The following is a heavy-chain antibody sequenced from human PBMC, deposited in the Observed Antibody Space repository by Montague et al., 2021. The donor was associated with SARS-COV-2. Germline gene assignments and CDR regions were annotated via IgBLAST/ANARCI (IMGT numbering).Heavy chain of an antibody. D-gene: IGHD2-2*01. CDR2: IYYSGGT. Sequence: SETLSLTCTVSGGSISSSSYYWGWIRQPPGKGLEWIGSIYYSGGTYYNPSLKSRVTISVDTSKNQFSLKLSSATAADTAVYYCARQGDQLLLEYWFDPWGQGTLVTVSS. J-gene: IGHJ5*02. CDR1: GGSISSSSYY. V-gene: IGHV4-39*01. CDR3: ARQGDQLLLEYWFDP.